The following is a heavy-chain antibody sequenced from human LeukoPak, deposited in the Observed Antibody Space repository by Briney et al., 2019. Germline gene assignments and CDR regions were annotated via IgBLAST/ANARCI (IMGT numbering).Heavy chain of an antibody. J-gene: IGHJ4*02. Sequence: ASMKVSCKSSGFTFTDHYIHWVRQGPGQGLEWMGYIGPHSTFTSSPQEFQGRVTMTRDASMSTAYMELTRLTSDDTAVYYCVREGEGPLSKDFWGQGTLVTVSS. CDR1: GFTFTDHY. D-gene: IGHD2/OR15-2a*01. CDR2: IGPHSTFT. V-gene: IGHV1-2*02. CDR3: VREGEGPLSKDF.